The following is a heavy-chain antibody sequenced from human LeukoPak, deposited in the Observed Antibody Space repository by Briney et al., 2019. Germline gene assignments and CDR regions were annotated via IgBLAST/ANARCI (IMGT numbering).Heavy chain of an antibody. CDR1: GGSISSYY. CDR2: IYYSGST. V-gene: IGHV4-59*01. Sequence: TSETLSLTCTVSGGSISSYYWSWIRQPPGKGLEWIGYIYYSGSTNYNPSLKSRVTISVDTSKNQFSLKLSSVTAADTAVYYCARETGIMVRGSWWFDPWGRGTLVTVSS. J-gene: IGHJ5*02. CDR3: ARETGIMVRGSWWFDP. D-gene: IGHD3-10*01.